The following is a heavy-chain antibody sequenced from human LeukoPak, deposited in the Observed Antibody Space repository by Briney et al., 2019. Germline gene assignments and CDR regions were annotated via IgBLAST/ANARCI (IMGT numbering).Heavy chain of an antibody. V-gene: IGHV3-23*01. Sequence: PGGSLRLSCAASGFTFSSSAMAWVRHAPGKGLEWVSTISYSGSGTYYADSVKGRFTISRDNSENTVYLQMTSLRVEDTAEYYCAKDPRYYGSGSYQTKWGQGTLVTVSS. CDR2: ISYSGSGT. J-gene: IGHJ4*02. CDR1: GFTFSSSA. D-gene: IGHD3-10*01. CDR3: AKDPRYYGSGSYQTK.